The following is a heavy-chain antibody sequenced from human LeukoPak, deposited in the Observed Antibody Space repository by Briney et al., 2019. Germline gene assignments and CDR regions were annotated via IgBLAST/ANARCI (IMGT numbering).Heavy chain of an antibody. CDR2: IYPDDYDN. CDR3: ARDEGYCISSSCSDTFDI. Sequence: GESLKISCKGSGYKFTTYWIGGVRQMPGKGLGRMGIIYPDDYDNRYSPSFQGLVTISADKSITTAYLQWSSLKASDTAMYYCARDEGYCISSSCSDTFDIWGQGTMVTVSS. V-gene: IGHV5-51*01. J-gene: IGHJ3*02. D-gene: IGHD2-2*01. CDR1: GYKFTTYW.